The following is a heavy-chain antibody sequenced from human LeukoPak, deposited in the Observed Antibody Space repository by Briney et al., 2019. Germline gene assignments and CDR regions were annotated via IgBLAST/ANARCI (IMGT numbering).Heavy chain of an antibody. CDR2: ISGSGGST. V-gene: IGHV3-23*01. CDR3: AKPHSSGWYVRRGYYFDY. J-gene: IGHJ4*02. Sequence: GGSLRLSCAASGFTFSSYAMSLVRQAPGKGLEWVSAISGSGGSTYYADSVKGRFTISRDNSKNTLYLQMNSLRAEDTAVYYCAKPHSSGWYVRRGYYFDYWGQGTLVTVSS. CDR1: GFTFSSYA. D-gene: IGHD6-19*01.